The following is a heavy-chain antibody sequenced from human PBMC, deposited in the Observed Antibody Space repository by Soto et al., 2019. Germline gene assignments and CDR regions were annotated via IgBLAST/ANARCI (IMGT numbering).Heavy chain of an antibody. D-gene: IGHD1-26*01. J-gene: IGHJ4*02. Sequence: QVQLQESGPGLVKPSQTLSLTCTVSGGSISSGGYYWSWIRQHPGKGLEWIGYIYYSGSTYYKPSLKTRVTLAVDTSKIQFSLKLSSVTAADTAVYYCAREGGIVGATAADYWGQGTLVTVSS. CDR3: AREGGIVGATAADY. CDR1: GGSISSGGYY. V-gene: IGHV4-31*03. CDR2: IYYSGST.